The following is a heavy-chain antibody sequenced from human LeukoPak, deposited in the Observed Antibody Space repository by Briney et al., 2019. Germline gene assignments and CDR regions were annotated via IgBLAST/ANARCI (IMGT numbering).Heavy chain of an antibody. CDR2: IYYSGST. J-gene: IGHJ6*02. D-gene: IGHD3-3*01. CDR1: GGSISSGGYC. CDR3: ARRRRFLEWLHTPDYYYYGMDV. Sequence: SQTLSLTCTVSGGSISSGGYCWSWIRQHPGKGLEWIGYIYYSGSTYYNPSLKSRVTISVDTSKNQFSLKLSSVTAADTAVYYCARRRRFLEWLHTPDYYYYGMDVWGQGTTVTVSS. V-gene: IGHV4-31*03.